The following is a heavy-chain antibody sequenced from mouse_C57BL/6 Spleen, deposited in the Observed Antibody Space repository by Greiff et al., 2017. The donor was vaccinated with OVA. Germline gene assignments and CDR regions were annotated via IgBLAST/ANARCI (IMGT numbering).Heavy chain of an antibody. V-gene: IGHV1-63*01. CDR2: IYPGGGYT. J-gene: IGHJ2*01. Sequence: QVQLQQSGAELVRPGTSVQMSCKASGYTFTNYWIGWAKQRPGHGLEWIGDIYPGGGYTNYNEKFKGKATLTADKSSSTAYMQFSSLTSEDSAIYYCARCGNYDYFDYWGQGTTLTVSS. CDR3: ARCGNYDYFDY. CDR1: GYTFTNYW. D-gene: IGHD2-1*01.